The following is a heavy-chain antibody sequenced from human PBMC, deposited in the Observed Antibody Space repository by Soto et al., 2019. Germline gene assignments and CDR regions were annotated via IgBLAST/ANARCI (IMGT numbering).Heavy chain of an antibody. D-gene: IGHD6-6*01. CDR3: AIGSSIAARRYYYYYGMDV. Sequence: SETLSLTCAVYGGSFSGYYWSWIRQPPGKGLEWIGEINHSGSTNYNPSLKSRVTISVDTSKNQFSLKLSSVTAADTAVYYCAIGSSIAARRYYYYYGMDVWGQGTTVTVSS. V-gene: IGHV4-34*01. CDR2: INHSGST. CDR1: GGSFSGYY. J-gene: IGHJ6*02.